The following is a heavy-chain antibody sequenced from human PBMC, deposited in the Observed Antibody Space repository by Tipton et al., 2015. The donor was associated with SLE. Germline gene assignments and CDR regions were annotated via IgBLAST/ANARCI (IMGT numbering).Heavy chain of an antibody. CDR2: IYYSGST. CDR1: GYSISRGYF. D-gene: IGHD2-8*01. V-gene: IGHV4-38-2*02. Sequence: TLSLTCTVSGYSISRGYFWSWIRQPPGKGLEWIGTIYYSGSTYYYPSLKSRITISVDTSKNQFSLEVRSVTAADTAVYYCVRLRSKVLIDYWGQGTPVTVSS. CDR3: VRLRSKVLIDY. J-gene: IGHJ4*02.